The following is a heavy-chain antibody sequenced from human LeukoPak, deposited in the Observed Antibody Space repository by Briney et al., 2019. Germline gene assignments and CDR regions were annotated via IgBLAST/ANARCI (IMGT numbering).Heavy chain of an antibody. V-gene: IGHV3-23*01. CDR1: GFTFKNYA. CDR3: AKNGDRGAYCTGGTCYPYFYYYMDV. J-gene: IGHJ6*03. D-gene: IGHD2-15*01. Sequence: GGSLRLSCAASGFTFKNYAMYWVRQAPGKGLEWVSSISSTGGTTYYADSVKGRFTISRDNSKNTLYLQMNSLRAEDTAIYYCAKNGDRGAYCTGGTCYPYFYYYMDVWGKGTTVTI. CDR2: ISSTGGTT.